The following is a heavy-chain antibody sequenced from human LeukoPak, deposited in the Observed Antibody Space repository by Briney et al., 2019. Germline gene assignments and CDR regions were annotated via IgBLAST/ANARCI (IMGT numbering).Heavy chain of an antibody. V-gene: IGHV3-30*18. D-gene: IGHD6-13*01. Sequence: PGRSLRLSCAASGFTFSSYGMHWVRQAPGKGLEWVAVISYDGSNKYYADSVKGRFTISRDNSKNTLYLQMNSLRVEDTAVYYCAKDAYQQQLVWGSNWFDPWGQGTLVTVSS. CDR2: ISYDGSNK. CDR1: GFTFSSYG. CDR3: AKDAYQQQLVWGSNWFDP. J-gene: IGHJ5*02.